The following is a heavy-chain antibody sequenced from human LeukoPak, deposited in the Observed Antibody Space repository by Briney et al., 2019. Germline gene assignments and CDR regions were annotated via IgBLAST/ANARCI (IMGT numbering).Heavy chain of an antibody. V-gene: IGHV3-30*18. Sequence: GRSLRLSCAASGFTFSSYGMHWVRQAPGKGLEWVAVISYDGSNKYYADSVKGRFTISRDNSKNTLYLQMNSLRAEDTAVYYCAKDQGYSGYDLDYWGQGTLVTVSS. J-gene: IGHJ4*02. D-gene: IGHD5-12*01. CDR3: AKDQGYSGYDLDY. CDR2: ISYDGSNK. CDR1: GFTFSSYG.